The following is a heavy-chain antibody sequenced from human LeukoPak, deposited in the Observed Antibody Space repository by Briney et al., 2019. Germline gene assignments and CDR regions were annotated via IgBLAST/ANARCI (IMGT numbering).Heavy chain of an antibody. Sequence: VASVKVSCKACGYTFTGYYMHWVRQAPGQGLEWMGWINPNSGGTNYAQKFQGRVTMTRDTSISTAYMELSRLRSDDTAVYYCAINRGGRADAFDMWGQGTMVTVSS. V-gene: IGHV1-2*02. CDR2: INPNSGGT. CDR1: GYTFTGYY. CDR3: AINRGGRADAFDM. D-gene: IGHD7-27*01. J-gene: IGHJ3*02.